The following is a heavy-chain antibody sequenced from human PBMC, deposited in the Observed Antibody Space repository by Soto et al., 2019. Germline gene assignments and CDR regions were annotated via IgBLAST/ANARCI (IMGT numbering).Heavy chain of an antibody. CDR3: AREAGIAAAGTFDY. V-gene: IGHV1-69*13. CDR2: IIPIFGTA. Sequence: ASVKVSCKASGGTFSSYAISWVRQAPGQGLEWMGGIIPIFGTANYAQKFQGRVTITADESTSTAYMELSSLRSEDTAVYYCAREAGIAAAGTFDYWGQGTLVTVSS. J-gene: IGHJ4*02. CDR1: GGTFSSYA. D-gene: IGHD6-13*01.